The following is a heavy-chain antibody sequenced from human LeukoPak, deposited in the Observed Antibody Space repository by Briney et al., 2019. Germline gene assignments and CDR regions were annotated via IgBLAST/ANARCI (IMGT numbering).Heavy chain of an antibody. CDR2: VKEDGTTK. D-gene: IGHD2-15*01. V-gene: IGHV3-7*01. J-gene: IGHJ4*02. CDR3: VSQEVVPH. Sequence: PGGSLRLSCAASGFSFTNYWMSWVRQAPRKGLEWVANVKEDGTTKQYVDSVKGRFTISRDNAKNSLYLQMDSLRAEDTAVYYCVSQEVVPHWGQGTLVSVSS. CDR1: GFSFTNYW.